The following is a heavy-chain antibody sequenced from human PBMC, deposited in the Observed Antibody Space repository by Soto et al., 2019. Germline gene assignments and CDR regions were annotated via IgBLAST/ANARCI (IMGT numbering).Heavy chain of an antibody. CDR1: GLIVSNYS. Sequence: QVQLVESGGGVVQPGRSLRLSCVVSGLIVSNYSMHWVRRAPGKGLEWVAVTAYDGSNKYYADSVKGRFTISRDNSKKTLYLQMNSLRADDTAVYYCARSFYGYADGPDYWGRGSLVTVSS. CDR2: TAYDGSNK. V-gene: IGHV3-30*04. D-gene: IGHD5-12*01. J-gene: IGHJ4*02. CDR3: ARSFYGYADGPDY.